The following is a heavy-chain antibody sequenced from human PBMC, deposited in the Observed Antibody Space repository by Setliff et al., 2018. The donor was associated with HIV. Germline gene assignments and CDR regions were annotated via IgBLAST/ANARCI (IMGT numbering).Heavy chain of an antibody. Sequence: GASVKVSCKASGYTFTNYGITWVRQAPGHGLEWMGWIGAKNDNTNYARQFQGRVTMTTGTSTNTVYMELRSLTSDDTAVYYCARPAATWDFDYWGQGTLVTAPQ. CDR3: ARPAATWDFDY. CDR1: GYTFTNYG. CDR2: IGAKNDNT. D-gene: IGHD2-2*01. J-gene: IGHJ4*02. V-gene: IGHV1-18*04.